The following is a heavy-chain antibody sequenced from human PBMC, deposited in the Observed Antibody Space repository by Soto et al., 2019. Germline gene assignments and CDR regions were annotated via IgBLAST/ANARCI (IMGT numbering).Heavy chain of an antibody. J-gene: IGHJ4*02. CDR1: GFTFSSYA. CDR3: ARVTDLDY. D-gene: IGHD2-8*02. Sequence: HPGGSLRLSCAASGFTFSSYAMHWVRQAPGKGLEWVAVISYDGSNKYYADSVKGRFTISRDNSKNTLYLQMNSLRAEDTAVYYCARVTDLDYWGQGTLVTVSS. V-gene: IGHV3-30-3*01. CDR2: ISYDGSNK.